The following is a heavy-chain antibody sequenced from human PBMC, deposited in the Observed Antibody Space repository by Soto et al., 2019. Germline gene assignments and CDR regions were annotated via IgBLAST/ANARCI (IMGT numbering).Heavy chain of an antibody. CDR2: ISSSSINT. CDR1: GFTFSTYA. Sequence: GGSLRLSCEASGFTFSTYAMSWVRQAPGKGLEWVSTISSSSINTYDADSVKGRFTISRDNSKNTLYLQMNSLRDDDTAVYYCAKDRLYGPFEFWGQGTLVTVSS. D-gene: IGHD3-10*01. V-gene: IGHV3-23*01. CDR3: AKDRLYGPFEF. J-gene: IGHJ4*02.